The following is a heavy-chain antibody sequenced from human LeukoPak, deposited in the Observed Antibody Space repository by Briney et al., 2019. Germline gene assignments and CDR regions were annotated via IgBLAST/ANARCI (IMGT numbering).Heavy chain of an antibody. V-gene: IGHV4-34*01. CDR3: ARGPSAITMIVASMTGFDY. D-gene: IGHD3-22*01. Sequence: SETLSLTCAVYGGSFSGYYWSWIRQPPGKGLEWIGEINPSGSTTYNPSLKSRVTISVDTSKNQFSLKLSSVTAADTAVYYCARGPSAITMIVASMTGFDYWGQGTLVTVSS. J-gene: IGHJ4*02. CDR2: INPSGST. CDR1: GGSFSGYY.